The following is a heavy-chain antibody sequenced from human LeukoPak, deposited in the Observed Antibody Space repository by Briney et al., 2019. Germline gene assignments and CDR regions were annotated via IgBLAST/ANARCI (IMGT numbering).Heavy chain of an antibody. V-gene: IGHV1-2*06. J-gene: IGHJ3*02. Sequence: GASVKVSCKASAYTFTGYYMHWVRQAPGQGLEWMGRINPNSGGTNYAQKFQGRVTMTRDTSISTAYMELSRLRSDDTAVYYCARGRTYYYDSSGYYPNDAFDIWGQGTMVTVSS. D-gene: IGHD3-22*01. CDR2: INPNSGGT. CDR1: AYTFTGYY. CDR3: ARGRTYYYDSSGYYPNDAFDI.